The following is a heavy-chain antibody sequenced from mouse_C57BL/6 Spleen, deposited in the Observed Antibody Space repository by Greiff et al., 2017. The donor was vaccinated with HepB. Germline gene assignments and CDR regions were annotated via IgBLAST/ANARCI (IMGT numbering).Heavy chain of an antibody. V-gene: IGHV1-81*01. D-gene: IGHD2-3*01. Sequence: QVQLQQSGAELARPGASVKLSCKASGYTFTSYGISWVKQRTGQGLEWIGEIYPRSGNTYYNEKFKGKATLTADKSSSTAYMELRSLTSEDSAVYFCARIYDGYYERFAYWGQGTLVTVSA. CDR3: ARIYDGYYERFAY. CDR2: IYPRSGNT. CDR1: GYTFTSYG. J-gene: IGHJ3*01.